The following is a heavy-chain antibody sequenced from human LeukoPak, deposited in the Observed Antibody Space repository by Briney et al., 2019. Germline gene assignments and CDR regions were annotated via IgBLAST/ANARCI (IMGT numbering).Heavy chain of an antibody. CDR3: ARIVAGYAVWFDP. D-gene: IGHD3-22*01. V-gene: IGHV4-30-2*01. J-gene: IGHJ5*02. CDR2: IYHSGST. CDR1: GGSISSGGYY. Sequence: NPSETLSLTCTVSGGSISSGGYYWSWIRQPPGKGLEWIGYIYHSGSTYYNPSLKSRVTISVDTSKNQFSLKLSSVTAADTAVYYCARIVAGYAVWFDPWGQGTLVTVSS.